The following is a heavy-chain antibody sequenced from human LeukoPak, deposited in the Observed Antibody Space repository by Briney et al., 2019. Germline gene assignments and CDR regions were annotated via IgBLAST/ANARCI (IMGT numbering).Heavy chain of an antibody. CDR2: ISAYNGNT. CDR3: ARAATYYYDSSVYLYFDY. CDR1: GYTFTSYG. D-gene: IGHD3-22*01. V-gene: IGHV1-18*01. Sequence: ASVKGSCKASGYTFTSYGISWVRQAPGQGLEWMGWISAYNGNTNYAQKLQGRVTMTTDTSTSTAYMELRSLRSDDTAVYYCARAATYYYDSSVYLYFDYWGQGTLVTVSS. J-gene: IGHJ4*02.